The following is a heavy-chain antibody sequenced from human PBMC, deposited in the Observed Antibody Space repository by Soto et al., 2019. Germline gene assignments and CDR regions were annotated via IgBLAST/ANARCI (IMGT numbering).Heavy chain of an antibody. D-gene: IGHD3-10*01. CDR1: GYTFTSYG. V-gene: IGHV1-18*01. J-gene: IGHJ4*02. CDR3: ARALIYGSGSYY. Sequence: QVQLVQSGAEVKKPGASVKVSCKASGYTFTSYGISWVRQAPGQGLEWMGWISAYNGNTNYAQKLQGRVTMTTDTPPSPPQLELWSLRSDYTAVYYCARALIYGSGSYYWGQGTMVTVSS. CDR2: ISAYNGNT.